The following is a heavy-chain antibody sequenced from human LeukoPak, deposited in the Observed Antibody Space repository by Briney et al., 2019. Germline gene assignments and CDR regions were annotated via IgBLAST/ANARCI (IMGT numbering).Heavy chain of an antibody. CDR1: GGSISSYY. Sequence: SETLSLTCTVSGGSISSYYWSWIRQPAGKGLEWIGRIYTSGSTNYNPSLKSRVTMSVDTSKNQFSLKLSSVTAADTAVYYCASNVDTAMDYYYYMDVWGKGTTVTISS. CDR2: IYTSGST. J-gene: IGHJ6*03. D-gene: IGHD5-18*01. V-gene: IGHV4-4*07. CDR3: ASNVDTAMDYYYYMDV.